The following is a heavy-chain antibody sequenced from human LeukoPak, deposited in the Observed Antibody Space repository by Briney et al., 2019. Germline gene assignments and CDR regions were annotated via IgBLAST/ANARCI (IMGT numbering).Heavy chain of an antibody. V-gene: IGHV4-4*07. D-gene: IGHD3-22*01. J-gene: IGHJ2*01. CDR3: ARGLYYFDRRGNSGNWHLDL. CDR1: GGSISTFY. Sequence: SETLSLTCSVSGGSISTFYWNWVRQPAGKGLEWIGRIFTSGGSNHNPSLESRITMSVDTSKNEISLKLTSVTAADTAVYYCARGLYYFDRRGNSGNWHLDLWGRGTLVTVS. CDR2: IFTSGGS.